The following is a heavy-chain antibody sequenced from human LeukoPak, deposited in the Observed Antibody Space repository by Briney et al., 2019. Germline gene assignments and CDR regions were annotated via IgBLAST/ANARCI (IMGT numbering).Heavy chain of an antibody. J-gene: IGHJ6*03. CDR1: GYTFTSYG. CDR2: MNPNSGNT. Sequence: GASVKVSCKASGYTFTSYGISWVRQAPGQGLEWMGWMNPNSGNTGYAQKFQGRVTITRNTSISTAYMELSSLRSEDTAVYYCARRGYSSSWPYYYYYYMDVWGKGTTVTVSS. D-gene: IGHD6-13*01. CDR3: ARRGYSSSWPYYYYYYMDV. V-gene: IGHV1-8*03.